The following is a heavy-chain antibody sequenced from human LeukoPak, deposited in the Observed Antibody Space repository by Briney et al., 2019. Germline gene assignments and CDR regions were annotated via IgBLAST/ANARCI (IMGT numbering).Heavy chain of an antibody. Sequence: QPGGSLRLSCAASGFTFSSCSMNWVRQAPGKGLEWVSYISSSSSTIYYADSVKGRFTISRDNAKNSLYLQMNSLRAEDTAVYYCARDGSDIVVVVAAEEAYYYYMDVWGKGTTVTVSS. D-gene: IGHD2-15*01. CDR2: ISSSSSTI. V-gene: IGHV3-48*01. J-gene: IGHJ6*03. CDR1: GFTFSSCS. CDR3: ARDGSDIVVVVAAEEAYYYYMDV.